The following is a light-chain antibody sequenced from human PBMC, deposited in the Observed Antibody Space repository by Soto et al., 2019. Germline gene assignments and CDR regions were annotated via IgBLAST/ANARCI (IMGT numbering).Light chain of an antibody. CDR1: QSVSRTY. V-gene: IGKV3D-20*02. CDR2: GAS. Sequence: EIVLTQSPGTLSLSPWERATLSCRASQSVSRTYLAWYQQKPVQAPRLLISGASRRATGIPDRFSGSGSGTDFTLTISSLEPEDSAVYYCQQRHMWPITFGQGTRLEIK. J-gene: IGKJ5*01. CDR3: QQRHMWPIT.